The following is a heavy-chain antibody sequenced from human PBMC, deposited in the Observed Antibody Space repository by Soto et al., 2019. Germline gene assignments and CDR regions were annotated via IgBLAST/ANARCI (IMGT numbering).Heavy chain of an antibody. D-gene: IGHD5-12*01. V-gene: IGHV3-7*03. CDR1: GFTIGDYW. J-gene: IGHJ6*02. Sequence: EVQLVESGGGVVQPGGSLRLSCAASGFTIGDYWMSWVRQAPGKGLEWVANIKQDGSEKYYVDSVKGRFTISRDSAKNSLYLQMNSLRAEDTALYYCTKGGYDLIYYFGMDVWGQGTTVTVSS. CDR3: TKGGYDLIYYFGMDV. CDR2: IKQDGSEK.